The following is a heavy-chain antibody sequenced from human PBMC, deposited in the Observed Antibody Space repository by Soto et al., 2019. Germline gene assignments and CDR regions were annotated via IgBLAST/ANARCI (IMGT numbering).Heavy chain of an antibody. D-gene: IGHD1-26*01. CDR1: GFTFSSYG. J-gene: IGHJ4*02. CDR2: IWYDGSNK. Sequence: QVQLVESGGGVVQPGRSLRLSCAASGFTFSSYGMHWVRQAPGKGLEWVAVIWYDGSNKYYADSVKGRFTISRDNSKNMLYLQMNSLRAEDTAVYYCARDKGSGCYRIDYWGQGTLVTVSS. CDR3: ARDKGSGCYRIDY. V-gene: IGHV3-33*01.